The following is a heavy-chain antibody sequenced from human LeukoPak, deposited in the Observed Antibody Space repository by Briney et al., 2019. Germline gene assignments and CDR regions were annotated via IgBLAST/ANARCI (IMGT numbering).Heavy chain of an antibody. D-gene: IGHD3-3*01. CDR2: ISGSGGST. V-gene: IGHV3-23*01. CDR1: GFTFSSYA. CDR3: ATKPVSRFLEWLSPPAG. J-gene: IGHJ4*02. Sequence: QPGGSLRLSCAASGFTFSSYAMSWVRQAPGKGLEWVSAISGSGGSTYYADSVKGRFTISRDNSKNTLYLQMNSLRAEDTAVYYCATKPVSRFLEWLSPPAGWGQGTLVTVSS.